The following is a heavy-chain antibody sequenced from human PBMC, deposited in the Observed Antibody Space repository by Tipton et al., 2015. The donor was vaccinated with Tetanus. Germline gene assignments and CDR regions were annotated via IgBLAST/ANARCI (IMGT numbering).Heavy chain of an antibody. Sequence: RSLRLSCAASGFTFDNYALHWVRQAPGKGLQWLAVIWYDGSNQYYEESMKGRFTISRDNAKNTIFLQMNSLRAEDTAVYYCAREDGGPTLDYFDSWGQGALVIVSS. J-gene: IGHJ4*02. D-gene: IGHD3-16*01. CDR3: AREDGGPTLDYFDS. CDR1: GFTFDNYA. V-gene: IGHV3-33*01. CDR2: IWYDGSNQ.